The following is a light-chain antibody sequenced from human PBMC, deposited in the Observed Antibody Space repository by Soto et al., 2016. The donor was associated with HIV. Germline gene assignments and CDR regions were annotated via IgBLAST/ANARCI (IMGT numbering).Light chain of an antibody. Sequence: SYELTQPPSVSVASGKTARITCGGNNIGSKSVHWCQQKPGQAPVLVVYDDTDRPSGIPERFSGFNSGKTATLTISRVEAGDEADYYCQVWDSSSDHVIFGGGTKLTVL. V-gene: IGLV3-21*03. CDR3: QVWDSSSDHVI. CDR2: DDT. CDR1: NIGSKS. J-gene: IGLJ2*01.